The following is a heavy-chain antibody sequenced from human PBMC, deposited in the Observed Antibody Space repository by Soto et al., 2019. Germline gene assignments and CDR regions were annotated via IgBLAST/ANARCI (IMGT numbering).Heavy chain of an antibody. CDR1: GFTFSSYD. Sequence: GGSLRLSCAASGFTFSSYDMHWVRQATGKGLEWVSAIGTAGDTYYPGSVKGRFTISRENAKNSLYLQMNSLRAGDTAVYYCARSYGVEYQNRYFDLWARGTLVPVSS. J-gene: IGHJ2*01. CDR2: IGTAGDT. D-gene: IGHD4-17*01. CDR3: ARSYGVEYQNRYFDL. V-gene: IGHV3-13*01.